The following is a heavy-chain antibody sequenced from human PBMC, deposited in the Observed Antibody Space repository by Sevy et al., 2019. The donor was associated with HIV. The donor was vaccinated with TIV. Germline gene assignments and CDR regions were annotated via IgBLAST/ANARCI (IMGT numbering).Heavy chain of an antibody. J-gene: IGHJ6*02. V-gene: IGHV3-23*01. CDR2: ISGSGGST. CDR3: AKYSGGFLEWLLPYYYYGMDV. Sequence: GGSLRLSCAASGFTFSSYAMSWVRQAPGKGLEWVSAISGSGGSTYYADSVKGRFTISRDNSKNTLYLQMNSLRAEDTAVYYCAKYSGGFLEWLLPYYYYGMDVWGQGTTVTVSS. D-gene: IGHD3-3*01. CDR1: GFTFSSYA.